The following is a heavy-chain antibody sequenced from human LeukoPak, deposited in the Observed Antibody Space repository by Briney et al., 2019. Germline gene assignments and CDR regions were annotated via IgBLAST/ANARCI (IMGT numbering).Heavy chain of an antibody. J-gene: IGHJ4*02. CDR1: GYDFTTYW. Sequence: GESLKISCKGSGYDFTTYWIAWVRQMPGKGLEWMGIIYPGDSDTRYNPSFQGQVTISADTSISTAYLQWSSLKASDTAMYYCARRSGYIHGTDYWGQGTLVTVSS. D-gene: IGHD5-18*01. CDR2: IYPGDSDT. V-gene: IGHV5-51*01. CDR3: ARRSGYIHGTDY.